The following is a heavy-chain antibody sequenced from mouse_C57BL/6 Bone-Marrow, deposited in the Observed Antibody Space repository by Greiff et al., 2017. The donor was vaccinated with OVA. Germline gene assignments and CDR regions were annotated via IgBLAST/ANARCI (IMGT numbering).Heavy chain of an antibody. CDR2: INPNNGGT. D-gene: IGHD4-1*01. V-gene: IGHV1-22*01. CDR3: ARRGALTLYYFDY. CDR1: GYTFTDYN. Sequence: VQLQQSGPELVKPGASVKMSCKASGYTFTDYNMHWVKQSPGKSLEWIGYINPNNGGTSYNQKFKGKATLTVNKSSSTAYMELRSLTSEDSAVYYCARRGALTLYYFDYWGQGTTLTVSS. J-gene: IGHJ2*01.